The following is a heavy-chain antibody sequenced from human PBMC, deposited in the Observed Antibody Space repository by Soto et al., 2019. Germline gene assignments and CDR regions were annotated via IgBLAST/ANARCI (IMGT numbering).Heavy chain of an antibody. CDR3: ARGDCSGGSCYPPVAYWFDP. V-gene: IGHV1-69*13. Sequence: ASVKVSCKASGGTFSSYAISWVRQAPGQGLEWMGGIIPIFGTANYAQKFQGRVTITADESTSTAYMELSSLRSEDTAVYYCARGDCSGGSCYPPVAYWFDPWGQGTLVTVS. CDR1: GGTFSSYA. J-gene: IGHJ5*02. D-gene: IGHD2-15*01. CDR2: IIPIFGTA.